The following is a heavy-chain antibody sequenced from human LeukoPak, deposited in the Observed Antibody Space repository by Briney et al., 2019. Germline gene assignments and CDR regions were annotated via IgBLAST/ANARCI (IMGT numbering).Heavy chain of an antibody. V-gene: IGHV4-59*01. CDR2: IYYSGST. Sequence: SETLSLTCTVSGGSISSYYWSWIRQPPGKGLEWIGYIYYSGSTNYNPSLKSRVTISVDTSKNQFSLKLSSATAADTAVYYCARAITSYYYYYYMDVWGKGTTVTVSS. CDR1: GGSISSYY. J-gene: IGHJ6*03. D-gene: IGHD3-10*01. CDR3: ARAITSYYYYYYMDV.